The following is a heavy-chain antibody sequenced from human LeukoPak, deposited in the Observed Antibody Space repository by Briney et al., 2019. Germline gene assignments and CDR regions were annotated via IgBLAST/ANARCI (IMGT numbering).Heavy chain of an antibody. CDR1: GGTFSSYA. CDR3: ARSLGYCSGGSCYAQGPFDY. V-gene: IGHV5-10-1*01. J-gene: IGHJ4*02. CDR2: IDPSDSYT. D-gene: IGHD2-15*01. Sequence: KVSCKASGGTFSSYAISWVRQAPGQGLEWMGRIDPSDSYTNYSPSFQGHVTISADKSISTAYLQWSSLKASDTAMYYCARSLGYCSGGSCYAQGPFDYWGQGTLVTVSS.